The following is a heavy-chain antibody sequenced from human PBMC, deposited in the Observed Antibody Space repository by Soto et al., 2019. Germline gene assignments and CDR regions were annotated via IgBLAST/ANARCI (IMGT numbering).Heavy chain of an antibody. CDR2: IYYSGST. Sequence: GGSISSSSYYWGWIRQPPGKGLEWIGSIYYSGSTYYNPSLKSRVTISVDTSKNQFSLKLSSVTAADTAVYYCARRITGTTDAFDIWGQGTMVTVSS. CDR3: ARRITGTTDAFDI. D-gene: IGHD1-7*01. J-gene: IGHJ3*02. CDR1: GGSISSSSYY. V-gene: IGHV4-39*01.